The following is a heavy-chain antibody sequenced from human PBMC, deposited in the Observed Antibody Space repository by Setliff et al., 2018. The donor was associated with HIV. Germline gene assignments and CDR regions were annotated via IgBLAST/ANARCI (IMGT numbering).Heavy chain of an antibody. J-gene: IGHJ4*02. CDR2: MNPSTGEI. CDR3: ARPSHVYDDDGPLGY. CDR1: GYSLTAYD. Sequence: ASVKVSCKTSGYSLTAYDINWVRRATGRGLEWMAWMNPSTGEIGYAQKFQGRLTMTRDSSITTAFMELRGLRSEDTAIYYCARPSHVYDDDGPLGYWGQGTLVTVSS. V-gene: IGHV1-8*01. D-gene: IGHD3-16*01.